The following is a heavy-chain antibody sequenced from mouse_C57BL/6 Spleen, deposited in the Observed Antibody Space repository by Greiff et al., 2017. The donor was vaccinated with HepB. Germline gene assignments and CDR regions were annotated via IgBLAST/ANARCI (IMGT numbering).Heavy chain of an antibody. V-gene: IGHV5-4*03. D-gene: IGHD4-1*01. CDR1: GFTFSSYA. Sequence: EVKLMESGGGLVKPGGSLKLSCAASGFTFSSYAMSWVRQTPEKRLEWVATISDGGSYTYYPDNVKGRFTISRDNAKNNLYLQMSHLKSEDTAMYYCVTGTWYFDVWGTGTTVTVSS. CDR2: ISDGGSYT. CDR3: VTGTWYFDV. J-gene: IGHJ1*03.